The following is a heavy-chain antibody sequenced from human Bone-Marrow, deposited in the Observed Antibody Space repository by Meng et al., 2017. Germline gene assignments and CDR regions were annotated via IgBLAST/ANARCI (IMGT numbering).Heavy chain of an antibody. V-gene: IGHV7-4-1*02. J-gene: IGHJ6*02. CDR3: ARVAAAGEYYYYYGMDV. CDR2: INTNTGNP. CDR1: GYTFTSYA. D-gene: IGHD6-13*01. Sequence: ASLKVSCKASGYTFTSYAMNWVRQAPGQGLEWMGWINTNTGNPTYAQGFTGRFVFSLDTSVSTAYLQISSLKAEDTAVYYCARVAAAGEYYYYYGMDVWGQGTTVTISS.